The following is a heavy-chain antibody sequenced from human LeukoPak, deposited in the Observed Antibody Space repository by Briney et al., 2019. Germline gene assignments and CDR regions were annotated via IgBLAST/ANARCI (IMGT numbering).Heavy chain of an antibody. J-gene: IGHJ4*02. V-gene: IGHV3-23*01. CDR2: ISGSGGST. CDR1: GFTFSSYA. D-gene: IGHD3-22*01. CDR3: AKGPDRNYYFDY. Sequence: GGSLRLSCAASGFTFSSYAMSWVRQAPGKGLEWVSAISGSGGSTYYADSVKGRFTIPRDNSKNTLYLQMSSLRAEDTAVYYCAKGPDRNYYFDYWGQGTLVTVSS.